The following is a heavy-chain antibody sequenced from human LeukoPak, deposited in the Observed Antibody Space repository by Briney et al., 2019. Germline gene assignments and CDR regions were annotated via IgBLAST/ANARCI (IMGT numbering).Heavy chain of an antibody. D-gene: IGHD3-10*01. J-gene: IGHJ4*02. CDR2: IYSGGST. Sequence: GGSLRLSCAASGFTVSSNYMSWVRQAPGKGLEWVSVIYSGGSTNYADSVRGRFTISRDNSKNTLYLQMNSLRAEDTAVYYCAKGLHGSGRDYWGQGTLVTVSS. CDR3: AKGLHGSGRDY. V-gene: IGHV3-53*01. CDR1: GFTVSSNY.